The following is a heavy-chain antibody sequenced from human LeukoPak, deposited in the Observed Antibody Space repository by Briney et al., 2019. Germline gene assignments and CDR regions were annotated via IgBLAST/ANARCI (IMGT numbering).Heavy chain of an antibody. J-gene: IGHJ5*02. CDR1: GYTFTGYY. CDR2: INPNSGGT. D-gene: IGHD2-15*01. V-gene: IGHV1-2*02. CDR3: ARVDLGYCSGGSCYGQYNWFDP. Sequence: ASVEVSCKASGYTFTGYYMHWVRQAPGQGLEGMGWINPNSGGTNYAQKFQGRVTMTRDTSISTAYMELSRLRSDDTAVYYCARVDLGYCSGGSCYGQYNWFDPWGQGTLVTVSS.